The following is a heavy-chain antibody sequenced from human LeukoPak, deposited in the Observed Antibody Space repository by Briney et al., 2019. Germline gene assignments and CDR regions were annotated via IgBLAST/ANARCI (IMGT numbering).Heavy chain of an antibody. CDR2: IYHSGST. D-gene: IGHD6-6*01. J-gene: IGHJ4*02. CDR1: GYSISSGYY. Sequence: SETLSLTCTVSGYSISSGYYWGWIRQPPGKGLEWIGSIYHSGSTYYNPSLKSRVTISVDTSKNQFSLKLSSVTAADTAVYYCARDPRVYSSSPPTYWGQGTLVTVSS. V-gene: IGHV4-38-2*02. CDR3: ARDPRVYSSSPPTY.